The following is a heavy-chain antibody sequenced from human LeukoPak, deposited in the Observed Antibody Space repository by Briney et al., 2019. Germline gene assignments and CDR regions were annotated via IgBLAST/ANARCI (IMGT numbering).Heavy chain of an antibody. CDR1: GGSISSGSYY. CDR3: ARDKSGATTFDY. D-gene: IGHD5-12*01. Sequence: SETLSLTCTVSGGSISSGSYYWSWIRQPAGKGLEWIGRIYTSGSTKYNPSLKSRVTISVDTSKNQFSLRLSSVTAADTAVYYCARDKSGATTFDYWGQGTLVTVSS. J-gene: IGHJ4*02. CDR2: IYTSGST. V-gene: IGHV4-61*02.